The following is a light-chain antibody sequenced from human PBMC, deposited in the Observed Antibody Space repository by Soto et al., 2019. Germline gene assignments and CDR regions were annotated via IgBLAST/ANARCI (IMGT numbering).Light chain of an antibody. V-gene: IGKV3-20*01. CDR1: QSVSSSY. CDR3: QQYGSSPGT. Sequence: EIVLTQSPGTLSLSPGERATLSCRASQSVSSSYLAWYQQKPGQAPRPLIYGASSRATCIPDRFSGSGSGTDFTLTISRLEPDEFAVYYCQQYGSSPGTFGPGTKVDIK. J-gene: IGKJ3*01. CDR2: GAS.